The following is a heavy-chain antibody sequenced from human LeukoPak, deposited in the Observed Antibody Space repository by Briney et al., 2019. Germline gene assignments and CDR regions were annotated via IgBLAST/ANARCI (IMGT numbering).Heavy chain of an antibody. D-gene: IGHD3-22*01. Sequence: PGGSLRLSCAASGFTVSSNYMSWVRQAPGKGLEWVSVIYSGGSTYYADSVKGRFTISRDNSKNTLYLQMNSLRAEDTAVYYCARVGHYYDSSGSTFLFDPWGQGTLVTVSS. V-gene: IGHV3-53*01. J-gene: IGHJ5*02. CDR2: IYSGGST. CDR1: GFTVSSNY. CDR3: ARVGHYYDSSGSTFLFDP.